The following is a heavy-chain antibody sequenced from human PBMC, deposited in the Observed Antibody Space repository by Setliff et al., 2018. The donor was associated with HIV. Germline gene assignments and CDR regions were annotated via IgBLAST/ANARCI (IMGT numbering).Heavy chain of an antibody. CDR3: ARQSGYSYGYPTYYFDY. J-gene: IGHJ4*02. V-gene: IGHV4-39*01. D-gene: IGHD5-18*01. CDR1: GGSITSGHYY. Sequence: SETLSLTCTVSGGSITSGHYYWGWIRQPPGKGLEWIGNILDGQITFFNPSLKSRGTISVDTSKNQFSLKLSSVTAADTAVYYCARQSGYSYGYPTYYFDYWGQGILVTVSS. CDR2: ILDGQIT.